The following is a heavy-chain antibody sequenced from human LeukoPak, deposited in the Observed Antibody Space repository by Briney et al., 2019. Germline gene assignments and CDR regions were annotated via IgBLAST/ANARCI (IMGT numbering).Heavy chain of an antibody. Sequence: ASVKVSCKASGYTFTDYYMHWVRQAPGQGLEWMGWINHNSGGTNYAQKFQGRVTMTRDTSISTAYMELRRLRSDDTAVYYCARGYLYYYDVSGYPFDYWGQGTLVTVSS. CDR1: GYTFTDYY. V-gene: IGHV1-2*02. J-gene: IGHJ4*02. D-gene: IGHD3-22*01. CDR3: ARGYLYYYDVSGYPFDY. CDR2: INHNSGGT.